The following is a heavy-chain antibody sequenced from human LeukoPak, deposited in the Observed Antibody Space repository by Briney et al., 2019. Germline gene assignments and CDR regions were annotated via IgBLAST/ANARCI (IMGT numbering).Heavy chain of an antibody. V-gene: IGHV3-7*01. Sequence: PGGSLRLSCAASGFTFSNYWVSWVRQAPGKGLEWVANIKQDGSDKYYVDSVRGRFAISRDNAKNSLYLQMNSLRAEDTAVYYCARSAQLLTPGRYYGWDVWGQGTTVTVSS. J-gene: IGHJ6*02. CDR1: GFTFSNYW. CDR3: ARSAQLLTPGRYYGWDV. CDR2: IKQDGSDK. D-gene: IGHD3-10*01.